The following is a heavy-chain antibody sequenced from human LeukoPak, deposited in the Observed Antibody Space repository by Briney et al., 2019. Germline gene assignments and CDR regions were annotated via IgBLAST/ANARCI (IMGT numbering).Heavy chain of an antibody. J-gene: IGHJ6*02. CDR1: AYTFTSYG. V-gene: IGHV1-18*01. CDR3: AREGVVRDGMDV. CDR2: VSGYNGNT. D-gene: IGHD3-10*01. Sequence: ASVKVSCKASAYTFTSYGISWVRQAPGQGLEWMGWVSGYNGNTNYAQKFQGRVTMTTDTSTSTAYMELRSLRSDDTAVYYCAREGVVRDGMDVWGQGTTATVSS.